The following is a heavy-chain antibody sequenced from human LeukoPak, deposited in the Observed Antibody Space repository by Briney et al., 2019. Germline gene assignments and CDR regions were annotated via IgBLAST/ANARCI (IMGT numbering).Heavy chain of an antibody. Sequence: GESLKISCKASGYSFTNYWIGWVRQMPGKGLELMGIIYPGDSDTRYSPSFQGQVTISVDKSISTAYLQWSSLKASDTAMYYCARWREYGSGIYHGMDVWGQGTTVTVSS. CDR1: GYSFTNYW. D-gene: IGHD3-10*01. V-gene: IGHV5-51*01. CDR3: ARWREYGSGIYHGMDV. CDR2: IYPGDSDT. J-gene: IGHJ6*02.